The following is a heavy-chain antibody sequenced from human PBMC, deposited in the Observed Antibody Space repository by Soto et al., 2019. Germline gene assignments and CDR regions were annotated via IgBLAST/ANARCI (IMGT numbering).Heavy chain of an antibody. Sequence: QVQLVQSGAEVKKPGASVKVSCKASGYIFTNYYIHWVRQAPGQGLEWMAIINPLPPSRSTNYAQKFQGRVTVTRDTSTSTVYLERSSLRSDATAVYYCARDLAAAAYWGQGTLVNVSA. CDR1: GYIFTNYY. CDR2: INPLPPSRST. J-gene: IGHJ4*02. V-gene: IGHV1-46*01. D-gene: IGHD6-13*01. CDR3: ARDLAAAAY.